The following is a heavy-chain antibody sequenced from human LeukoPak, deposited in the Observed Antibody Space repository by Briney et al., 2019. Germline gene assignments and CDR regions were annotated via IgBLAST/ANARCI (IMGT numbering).Heavy chain of an antibody. Sequence: GGSLRLSCAASGFAFRDYDMHWVRQVPGRGLEWVSAIGIGDDTHYPDSVKGRFTISRENAKNSLYLQMNTLRDGDTAVYYCIRGGIRVSGIDAFDIWGQGTMVTVSS. D-gene: IGHD5/OR15-5a*01. V-gene: IGHV3-13*01. J-gene: IGHJ3*02. CDR3: IRGGIRVSGIDAFDI. CDR2: IGIGDDT. CDR1: GFAFRDYD.